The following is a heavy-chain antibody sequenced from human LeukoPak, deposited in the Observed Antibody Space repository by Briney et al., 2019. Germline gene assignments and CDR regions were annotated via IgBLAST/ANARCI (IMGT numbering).Heavy chain of an antibody. V-gene: IGHV3-30*02. CDR1: GFSFSNYG. J-gene: IGHJ4*02. CDR3: AKERSGLDY. CDR2: IQYDGSNK. D-gene: IGHD3-22*01. Sequence: GGSLRLSCAASGFSFSNYGLHWVRQAPGKGLEWVAFIQYDGSNKYYADSVKVRFTVSRDNSKNPLYLQMSSLRPEDTAVYYCAKERSGLDYWGQGTLVTVSS.